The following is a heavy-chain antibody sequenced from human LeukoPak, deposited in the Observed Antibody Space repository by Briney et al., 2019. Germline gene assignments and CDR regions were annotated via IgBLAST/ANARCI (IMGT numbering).Heavy chain of an antibody. D-gene: IGHD5-18*01. CDR3: AKVGDTAMVTEGVDFDY. J-gene: IGHJ4*02. Sequence: GASLRLSCAASGFTFSSYAMSWDRQAPGKGLEWVSAISGSGGSTYYADSVKGRFTISRDNSKNTTYLQMNSLRAEGTAVYYCAKVGDTAMVTEGVDFDYWGQGTLVTVSS. CDR1: GFTFSSYA. V-gene: IGHV3-23*01. CDR2: ISGSGGST.